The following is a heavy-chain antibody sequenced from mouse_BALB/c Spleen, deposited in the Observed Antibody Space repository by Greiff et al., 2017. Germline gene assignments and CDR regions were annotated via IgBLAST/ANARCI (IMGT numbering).Heavy chain of an antibody. CDR1: GFNFKDYY. J-gene: IGHJ3*01. CDR2: IDPENGNT. Sequence: VQLQQSGAELVRPGALVKLSCKASGFNFKDYYMHWVKQRPEQGLEWIGWIDPENGNTIYDPKFQGKASITADTSSNTAYLQLSSLTSEDTAVYYCARGGYDVGWFAYWGQGTLVTVSA. D-gene: IGHD2-2*01. CDR3: ARGGYDVGWFAY. V-gene: IGHV14-1*02.